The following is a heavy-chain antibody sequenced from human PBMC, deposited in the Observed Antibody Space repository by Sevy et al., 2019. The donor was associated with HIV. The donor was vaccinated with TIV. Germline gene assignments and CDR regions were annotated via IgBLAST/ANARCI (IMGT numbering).Heavy chain of an antibody. J-gene: IGHJ4*02. CDR1: GFTFSDYY. Sequence: GGSLRLSCAASGFTFSDYYMSWIRQAPGKGLEWVSYISSSGSTIYYADSVKGRFTISRDNAKNSLSLQMNSLRAEDTAVYYCARDIDSSGRYYFDYWGQGTLVTVSS. CDR2: ISSSGSTI. CDR3: ARDIDSSGRYYFDY. D-gene: IGHD3-22*01. V-gene: IGHV3-11*01.